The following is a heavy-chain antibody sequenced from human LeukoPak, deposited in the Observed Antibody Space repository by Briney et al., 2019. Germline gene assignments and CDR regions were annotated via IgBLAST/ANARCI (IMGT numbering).Heavy chain of an antibody. J-gene: IGHJ3*02. CDR1: GYTFTSYG. D-gene: IGHD3-22*01. Sequence: GASVKVSCKASGYTFTSYGISWVRQAPGQGLEWMGWISAYNGNTNYAKKHQGRVTMTTDTSTSTAYMELRSLKSDDTAVYYCARDLSYDSSGYYRNDAFDIWGQGTMVTVSS. CDR3: ARDLSYDSSGYYRNDAFDI. CDR2: ISAYNGNT. V-gene: IGHV1-18*01.